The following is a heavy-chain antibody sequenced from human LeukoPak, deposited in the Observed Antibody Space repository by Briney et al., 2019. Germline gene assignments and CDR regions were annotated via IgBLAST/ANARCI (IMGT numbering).Heavy chain of an antibody. Sequence: GGSLRLSCAVSGFTFDDYGMSWVRQVPGKGLEWVSGINWNGGSTGYADSVKGRFTISRDNAKKSVYLKMNSLRGEDTALYYCARDYCGGDCYPFDYWRQGTLVTDSS. CDR2: INWNGGST. V-gene: IGHV3-20*04. CDR1: GFTFDDYG. D-gene: IGHD2-21*02. J-gene: IGHJ4*02. CDR3: ARDYCGGDCYPFDY.